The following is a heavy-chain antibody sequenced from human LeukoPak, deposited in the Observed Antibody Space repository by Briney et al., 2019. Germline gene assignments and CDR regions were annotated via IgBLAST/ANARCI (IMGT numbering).Heavy chain of an antibody. V-gene: IGHV1-69*13. CDR3: ARVGVVPAAIGYYYYGMDV. J-gene: IGHJ6*02. CDR2: IIPIFGTA. CDR1: GGTFSSYA. D-gene: IGHD2-2*02. Sequence: ASVNVSCKASGGTFSSYAISWVRQAPGQGLEWMGGIIPIFGTANYAQKFQGRVTITADESTSTAYMELSSLRSEDTAVYYCARVGVVPAAIGYYYYGMDVWGQGTTVTVSS.